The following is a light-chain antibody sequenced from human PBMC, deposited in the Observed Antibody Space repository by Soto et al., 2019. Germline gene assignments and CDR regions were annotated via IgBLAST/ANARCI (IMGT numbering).Light chain of an antibody. CDR3: CSNAGSYISV. J-gene: IGLJ2*01. Sequence: QSVLTQPRSVSGSPGQSVTISCTGTSGDVGGYDYVSWYQQHPGTAPKLLTYDVSKRPSGVPDRFSGSKSGNTASLTISGLQADDEADYYCCSNAGSYISVFGGGTKLTVL. CDR1: SGDVGGYDY. V-gene: IGLV2-11*01. CDR2: DVS.